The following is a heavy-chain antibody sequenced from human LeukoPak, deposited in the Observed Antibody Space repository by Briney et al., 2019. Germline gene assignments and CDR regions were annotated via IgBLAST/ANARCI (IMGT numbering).Heavy chain of an antibody. CDR3: ARVRGYSSSPNFDY. Sequence: PSETLSLTCTVSGGSISSYYWSWIRQPPGKGLEWIGYIYYSGSTNYNPSLKSRVTISVDTSKNQFSLKLSSVTAADTAVYYCARVRGYSSSPNFDYWGQGTLVTVSS. D-gene: IGHD6-6*01. V-gene: IGHV4-59*12. CDR2: IYYSGST. J-gene: IGHJ4*02. CDR1: GGSISSYY.